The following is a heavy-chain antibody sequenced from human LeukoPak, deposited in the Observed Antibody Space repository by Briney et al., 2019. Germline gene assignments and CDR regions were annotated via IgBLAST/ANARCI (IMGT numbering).Heavy chain of an antibody. Sequence: TSETLSLTCSVSGGSISSYYWSWIRQPPGKGLEWIGYIYYSGSTNYNPSLKSRVTISVDTSKNQFSLKLSSVTAADTAVYYCARGLMMAVAGRGEFHYWGQGTLVTVSS. CDR1: GGSISSYY. J-gene: IGHJ4*02. V-gene: IGHV4-59*01. CDR2: IYYSGST. CDR3: ARGLMMAVAGRGEFHY. D-gene: IGHD6-13*01.